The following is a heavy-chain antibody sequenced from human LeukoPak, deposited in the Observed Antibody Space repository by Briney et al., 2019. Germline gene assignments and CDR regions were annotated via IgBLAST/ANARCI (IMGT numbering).Heavy chain of an antibody. D-gene: IGHD1-26*01. CDR2: ITSDSSHI. CDR1: GFTFSSYS. J-gene: IGHJ4*02. CDR3: ARESGGSYLTGDY. Sequence: GGSLRLSCEASGFTFSSYSMNWVRQAPGKGLEWVSSITSDSSHIYYADSVKGRFTISRDNAKNSLYLQMNRLRAEDTAVYYCARESGGSYLTGDYWGQGTLVTVSS. V-gene: IGHV3-21*01.